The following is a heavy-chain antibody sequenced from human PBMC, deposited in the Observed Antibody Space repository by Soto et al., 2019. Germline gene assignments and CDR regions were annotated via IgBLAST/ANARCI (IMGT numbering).Heavy chain of an antibody. V-gene: IGHV3-30*04. J-gene: IGHJ4*02. Sequence: GGSLRLSCAAPGFNFIIHALHWVRQAPGKGLEWVAVLSPNGKNQYYADSVKGRFTISSDTFTSTLFLQMTSLTPEDTAVYYFASWADFYYYTSRYWGPGTLVTVSS. CDR1: GFNFIIHA. CDR2: LSPNGKNQ. CDR3: ASWADFYYYTSRY. D-gene: IGHD3-3*01.